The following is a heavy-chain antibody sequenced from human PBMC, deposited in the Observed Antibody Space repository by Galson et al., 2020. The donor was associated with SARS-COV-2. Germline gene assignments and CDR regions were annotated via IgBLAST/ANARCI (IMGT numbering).Heavy chain of an antibody. CDR3: ARDATPPYSSRHWLLGP. CDR2: MNPNSGNT. J-gene: IGHJ5*02. V-gene: IGHV1-8*01. D-gene: IGHD4-4*01. Sequence: ASVKVSCKASGYTFTSYDINWVRQATGQGLEWMGWMNPNSGNTGYAQKFQDRVTITRNTSISNAYMELSSLRSEVTAVYYCARDATPPYSSRHWLLGPWSQGPLLTGSS. CDR1: GYTFTSYD.